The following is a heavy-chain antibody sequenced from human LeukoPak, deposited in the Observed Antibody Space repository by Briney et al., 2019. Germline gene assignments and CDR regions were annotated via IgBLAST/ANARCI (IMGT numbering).Heavy chain of an antibody. CDR1: GYTFTRYH. Sequence: ASVKVSCKACGYTFTRYHMHWVRQAPGQGLEWMGRIIPPLNITTYAQKFQGSVTITADTSTSTVYMELSSLRSEETAVYYCSRDQGLTAPPPYGLDVWGQGTTVIVSS. J-gene: IGHJ6*02. D-gene: IGHD5-18*01. V-gene: IGHV1-46*01. CDR2: IIPPLNIT. CDR3: SRDQGLTAPPPYGLDV.